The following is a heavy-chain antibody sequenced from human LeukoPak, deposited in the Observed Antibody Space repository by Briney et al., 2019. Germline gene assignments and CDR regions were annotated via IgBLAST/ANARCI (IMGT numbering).Heavy chain of an antibody. D-gene: IGHD3-16*02. Sequence: SETLSLTCAVSGGSISSSNWWSWVRQPPGKGLEWIGEIYHSGSTNYNPSLKSRVTISVDKSKNQFSLKLSSVTAADTAVYYCARDVMITFGGVIVIRKYYFDYWGQGTLVTVSS. J-gene: IGHJ4*02. CDR2: IYHSGST. V-gene: IGHV4-4*02. CDR1: GGSISSSNW. CDR3: ARDVMITFGGVIVIRKYYFDY.